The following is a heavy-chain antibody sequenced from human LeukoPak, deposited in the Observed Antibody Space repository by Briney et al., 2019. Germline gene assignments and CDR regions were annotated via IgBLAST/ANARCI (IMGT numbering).Heavy chain of an antibody. J-gene: IGHJ4*02. CDR1: GFTFSTYS. D-gene: IGHD6-13*01. CDR3: ARVAEAAAFDS. V-gene: IGHV3-21*06. CDR2: ISSNSRYI. Sequence: GGSLRLSCVASGFTFSTYSMNWVRQAPGKGLEWVSSISSNSRYIYYADSMRGRFTISRDNAKNSLYLQMNSLKPEDTAVYYCARVAEAAAFDSWGQGTLVTVSS.